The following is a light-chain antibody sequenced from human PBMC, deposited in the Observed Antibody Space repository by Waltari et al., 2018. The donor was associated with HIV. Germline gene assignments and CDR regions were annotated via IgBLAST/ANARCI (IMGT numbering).Light chain of an antibody. CDR1: QSVLSSSNNKNY. J-gene: IGKJ5*01. CDR3: QQYYNTPSIT. V-gene: IGKV4-1*01. Sequence: DIVMTQPPDSLAVSLGQRAIINCKSSQSVLSSSNNKNYLAWYQQRPGQPPKLLISWASARESGVSDRISGSGSGTDFTLTINSLQAEDVAVYYCQQYYNTPSITFGQGTRLEIK. CDR2: WAS.